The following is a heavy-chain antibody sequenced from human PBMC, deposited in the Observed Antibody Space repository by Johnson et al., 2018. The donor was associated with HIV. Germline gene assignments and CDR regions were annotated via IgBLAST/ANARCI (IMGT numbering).Heavy chain of an antibody. J-gene: IGHJ3*02. D-gene: IGHD6-6*01. CDR3: AKGGIATRFFDI. V-gene: IGHV3-30*04. CDR2: ISYDGNNK. CDR1: GFSISNYA. Sequence: QVQLVESGGGVVQPGRSLRLACVTSGFSISNYAMHWVRQAPGKGLEWVAVISYDGNNKYYADSVKGRFTISRDNSKNTLYLQMNSLRAEDTALYYCAKGGIATRFFDIWGQGTMVTVSS.